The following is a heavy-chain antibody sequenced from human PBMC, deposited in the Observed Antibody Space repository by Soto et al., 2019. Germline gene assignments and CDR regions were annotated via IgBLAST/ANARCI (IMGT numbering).Heavy chain of an antibody. CDR2: IYPGDSET. Sequence: GESLKISCKGSGYSFTSYWIAWVRQMPGKGLEWMGIIYPGDSETRYSPSFQGQVTISADKSISTAYLQWSSLKASDTAMYYCARPPAAVDEDSLWCWGQGTQVTVSS. CDR3: ARPPAAVDEDSLWC. CDR1: GYSFTSYW. J-gene: IGHJ4*02. D-gene: IGHD3-9*01. V-gene: IGHV5-51*01.